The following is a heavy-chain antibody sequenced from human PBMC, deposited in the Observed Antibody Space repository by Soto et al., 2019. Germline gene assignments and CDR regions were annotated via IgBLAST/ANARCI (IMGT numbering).Heavy chain of an antibody. CDR1: GFTFSHYA. J-gene: IGHJ6*02. CDR2: ISGSGGST. Sequence: GGSLRLSCAASGFTFSHYAMSWVRQAPGKGLEWVSSISGSGGSTYYATTVKGRFTISRDNSKNTLYLQMNALRAEDTAVYYCAKDKGSGSYAYYNYGMDVWGPGTTVTVSS. D-gene: IGHD3-22*01. V-gene: IGHV3-23*01. CDR3: AKDKGSGSYAYYNYGMDV.